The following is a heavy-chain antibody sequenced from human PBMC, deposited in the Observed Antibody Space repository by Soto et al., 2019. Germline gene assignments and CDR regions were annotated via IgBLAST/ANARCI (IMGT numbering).Heavy chain of an antibody. Sequence: GESLKISCKGSGYSFTSYWISWVRQMPGKGLEWMGRIDPSDSYTNYSPSFQGHVTISADKSISTAYLQWSSLKASDTAMYYCARQIYDSDTGPNFQYYFDSWGQGTPVTVSS. D-gene: IGHD3-22*01. CDR1: GYSFTSYW. CDR2: IDPSDSYT. CDR3: ARQIYDSDTGPNFQYYFDS. J-gene: IGHJ4*02. V-gene: IGHV5-10-1*01.